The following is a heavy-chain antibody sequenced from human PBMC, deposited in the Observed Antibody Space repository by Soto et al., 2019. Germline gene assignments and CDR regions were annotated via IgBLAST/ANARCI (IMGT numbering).Heavy chain of an antibody. CDR2: INRSGST. J-gene: IGHJ6*02. V-gene: IGHV4-34*01. Sequence: PSETLSLTCAVYGWSFSGYYRSWIRQPPGKGLEWVGEINRSGSTNYNPSLKSRVTIAVDTSKNQFSLKPSSVTAADTAVYYCAREGADYYDSSGYYGGYYGMDVWGQGTTVTVSS. CDR3: AREGADYYDSSGYYGGYYGMDV. CDR1: GWSFSGYY. D-gene: IGHD3-22*01.